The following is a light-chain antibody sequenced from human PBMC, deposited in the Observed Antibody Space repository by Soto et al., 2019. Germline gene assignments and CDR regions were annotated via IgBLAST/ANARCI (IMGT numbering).Light chain of an antibody. J-gene: IGKJ2*01. CDR3: QQFGSSPSMYT. V-gene: IGKV3-20*01. CDR1: QSISSNY. Sequence: EVVLTQSPGTLSLSPGERATLSCRTSQSISSNYLAWYQQKPGHAPRLLIYGASSRATGIPDMFSGSGSGTDFPLTISRLEPEDFVVYFCQQFGSSPSMYTFGQGTNLEIK. CDR2: GAS.